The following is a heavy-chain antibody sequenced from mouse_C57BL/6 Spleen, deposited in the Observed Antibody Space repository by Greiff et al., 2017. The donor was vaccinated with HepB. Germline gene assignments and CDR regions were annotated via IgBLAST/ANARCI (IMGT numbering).Heavy chain of an antibody. J-gene: IGHJ1*03. CDR3: AIYDGHWYFDV. Sequence: VQLQQPGAELVRPGSSVKLSCKASGYTFTSYWMDWVKQRPGQGLEWIGNIYPSDSETHYNQKFKDKATLTVDKSSSTAYMQLSSLTSEDSAVYYCAIYDGHWYFDVWGTGTTVTVSS. V-gene: IGHV1-61*01. D-gene: IGHD2-3*01. CDR1: GYTFTSYW. CDR2: IYPSDSET.